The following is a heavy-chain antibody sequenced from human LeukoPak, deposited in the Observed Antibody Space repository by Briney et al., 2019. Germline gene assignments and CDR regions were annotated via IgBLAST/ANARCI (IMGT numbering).Heavy chain of an antibody. CDR1: GGSISSGSYY. J-gene: IGHJ6*03. CDR3: ARVANYDILTGHYYYMDV. V-gene: IGHV4-61*02. Sequence: SETLSLTCTVSGGSISSGSYYWSWLRQPAGKGLEWLGRIYTSGSTNYNPSLKSRVTISVDTSKNQCSLKLSSVTAADTAVYYCARVANYDILTGHYYYMDVWGKGTTVTISS. CDR2: IYTSGST. D-gene: IGHD3-9*01.